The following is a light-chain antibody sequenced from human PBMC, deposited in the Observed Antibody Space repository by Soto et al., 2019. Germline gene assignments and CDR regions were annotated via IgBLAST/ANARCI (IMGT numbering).Light chain of an antibody. CDR3: QQYCNSLYT. V-gene: IGKV3-20*01. CDR1: QSVSSSY. CDR2: GAS. J-gene: IGKJ2*01. Sequence: EIVLTQSPGTLSLSPGDRASLSCRASQSVSSSYLAWYQQRPGQAPRLLIHGASSRATGIPDRFSGSGSGTDFTRTISRLEPEDFAVYYCQQYCNSLYTFGQGTKLEIK.